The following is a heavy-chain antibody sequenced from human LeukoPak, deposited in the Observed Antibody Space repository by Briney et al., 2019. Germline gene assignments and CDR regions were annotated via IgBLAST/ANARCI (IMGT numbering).Heavy chain of an antibody. Sequence: PGRSLRLSCAASGFTFSTFGMHWVRQAPGKGLEWVALIWYDGSKKCYADSVKGRFTVSRDNSKNTLYLQMNSLRVEDTAVYYCAREFGAGTLRTEFDYWGQGTLVTVSS. J-gene: IGHJ4*02. D-gene: IGHD6-13*01. V-gene: IGHV3-33*01. CDR3: AREFGAGTLRTEFDY. CDR2: IWYDGSKK. CDR1: GFTFSTFG.